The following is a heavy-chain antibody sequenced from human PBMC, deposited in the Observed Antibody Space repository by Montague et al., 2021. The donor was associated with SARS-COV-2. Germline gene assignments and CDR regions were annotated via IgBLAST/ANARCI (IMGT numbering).Heavy chain of an antibody. J-gene: IGHJ4*02. CDR1: GDSVSSNNAA. Sequence: RAISGDSVSSNNAAWNWIRQSPSRGLEWLGRTYYRSKWYNDYAVSVKSRITIDADTSKNHFSLQLKSMTPEDTAVYYCLQGYYFDSWGQGTLVTVSS. CDR2: TYYRSKWYN. V-gene: IGHV6-1*01. D-gene: IGHD5-24*01. CDR3: LQGYYFDS.